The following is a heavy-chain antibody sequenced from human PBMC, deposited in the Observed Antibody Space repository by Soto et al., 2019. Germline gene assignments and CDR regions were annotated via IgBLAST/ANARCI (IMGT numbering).Heavy chain of an antibody. D-gene: IGHD2-2*01. Sequence: EAQLLESGGGLVQPGGSLRLSCAASGLTFSSFAMSWVRQAPGKGLEWVSTISNSGDSAHYADSVKGRFTISRDNSKQNLYMHRNRVIGEDTPIYAGGRDRWRIVAGPNAMGAEAVGGQGTMAPFSS. J-gene: IGHJ3*01. CDR1: GLTFSSFA. V-gene: IGHV3-23*01. CDR3: GRDRWRIVAGPNAMGAEAV. CDR2: ISNSGDSA.